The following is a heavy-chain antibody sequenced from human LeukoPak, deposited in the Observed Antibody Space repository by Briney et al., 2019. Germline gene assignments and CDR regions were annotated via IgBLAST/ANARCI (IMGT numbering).Heavy chain of an antibody. CDR1: GGSFSGYY. CDR2: INHSGST. V-gene: IGHV4-34*01. D-gene: IGHD3-22*01. J-gene: IGHJ5*02. CDR3: ARDSPLYDSSGYYYVGGNWFDP. Sequence: KPSETLSLTCAVYGGSFSGYYWSWIRQPPGKGLEWIGEINHSGSTNYNPSLKSRVTISVDTSKNQFSLKLSSVTAADTAVYYCARDSPLYDSSGYYYVGGNWFDPWGQGTLVTVSS.